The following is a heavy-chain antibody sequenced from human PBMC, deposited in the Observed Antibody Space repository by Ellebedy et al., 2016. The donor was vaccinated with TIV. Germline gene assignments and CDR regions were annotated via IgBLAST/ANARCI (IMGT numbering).Heavy chain of an antibody. D-gene: IGHD4-23*01. CDR1: GGSISRSSYF. Sequence: SETLSLTXTVSGGSISRSSYFCGWIRQPPGKGLEWIGSIDDSGNTYYNPSLKGRVTISVETSKNQFSLNLSSVTAADTAVYYCARQEGGNFPTIGFDLWGQGTLVTVSS. V-gene: IGHV4-39*01. J-gene: IGHJ3*01. CDR2: IDDSGNT. CDR3: ARQEGGNFPTIGFDL.